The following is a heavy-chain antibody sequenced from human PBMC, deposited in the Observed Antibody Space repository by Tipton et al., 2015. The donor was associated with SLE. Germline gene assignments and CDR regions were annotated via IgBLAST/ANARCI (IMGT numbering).Heavy chain of an antibody. J-gene: IGHJ2*01. V-gene: IGHV4-34*01. CDR3: ARGGLYWSFDL. CDR1: GGSFSGYY. CDR2: INHSGST. Sequence: TLSLTCAVYGGSFSGYYWSWIRQPPGKGLEWIGEINHSGSTNYNPSLKSRVTISVDTSKNQISLKLSSVTAADTAVYYCARGGLYWSFDLWGRGTLVTVSS.